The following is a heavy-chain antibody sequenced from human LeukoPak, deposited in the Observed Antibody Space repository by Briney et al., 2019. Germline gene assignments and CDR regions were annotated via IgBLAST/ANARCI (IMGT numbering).Heavy chain of an antibody. V-gene: IGHV3-48*03. D-gene: IGHD6-13*01. J-gene: IGHJ4*02. CDR3: ATSRGSWPDYFDY. CDR1: GLTFSSYE. CDR2: ISTSGSSI. Sequence: GGSLRLSCAASGLTFSSYEMNWVRQAPGKGLEWVSYISTSGSSIYYADSVKGRFIISRDNAKNSLYLQMNSLRAEDTAVYYCATSRGSWPDYFDYWGQGTLVTVS.